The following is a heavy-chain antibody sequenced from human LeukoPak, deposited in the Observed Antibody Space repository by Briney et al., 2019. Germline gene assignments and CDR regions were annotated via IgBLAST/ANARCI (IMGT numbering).Heavy chain of an antibody. D-gene: IGHD1-14*01. Sequence: GGSLRLSCAASGSTLSSHMMSWGRQAPGKGLEWVSYFNGRGGTTDYADSVKGRFMMLRDSSKDTLFLQMNSLRAEDTAVYYCARGVGFTTCMDVWGQGTTVTVSS. CDR1: GSTLSSHM. CDR3: ARGVGFTTCMDV. J-gene: IGHJ6*02. V-gene: IGHV3-23*01. CDR2: FNGRGGTT.